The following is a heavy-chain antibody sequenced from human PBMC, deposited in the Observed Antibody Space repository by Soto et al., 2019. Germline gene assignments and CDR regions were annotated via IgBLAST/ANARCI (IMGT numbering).Heavy chain of an antibody. D-gene: IGHD3-3*01. CDR2: ISTTSSSI. Sequence: GALRLSCAASGFTFSSYSMNWVRQAPGKGLEWISYISTTSSSIYYADSVKGRFTISRDNAKNSLFLQMNSLRDEDKAVYYCARKGVAFDYWGQGAPAPVYS. V-gene: IGHV3-48*02. CDR1: GFTFSSYS. J-gene: IGHJ4*02. CDR3: ARKGVAFDY.